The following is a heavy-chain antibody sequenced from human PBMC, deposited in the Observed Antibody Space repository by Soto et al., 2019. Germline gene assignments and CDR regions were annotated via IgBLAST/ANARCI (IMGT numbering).Heavy chain of an antibody. CDR2: IIPIFGTA. J-gene: IGHJ5*02. CDR3: AEIDSSGYSRFDP. CDR1: GGTFSSYA. V-gene: IGHV1-69*13. D-gene: IGHD3-22*01. Sequence: SVKVSCKASGGTFSSYAISWVRQAPGQGLEWMGGIIPIFGTANYAQKFQGRVTITADESTSTAYMELSSLRSEDTAVHYCAEIDSSGYSRFDPWGQGTLVTVSS.